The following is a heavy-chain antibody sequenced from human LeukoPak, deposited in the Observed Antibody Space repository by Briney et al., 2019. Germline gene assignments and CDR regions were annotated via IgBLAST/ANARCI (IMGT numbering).Heavy chain of an antibody. CDR1: GGSISSGSYY. V-gene: IGHV4-61*02. D-gene: IGHD3-10*01. Sequence: SETLSLTCTGSGGSISSGSYYWSWIRQPAGKGLEWIGRIYTSGSTNYNPSLKSRVTISVDTSKNQFSLKLSSVTAADTAVYYCARDSEGTYYYYYMDVWGKGTTVTVSS. J-gene: IGHJ6*03. CDR2: IYTSGST. CDR3: ARDSEGTYYYYYMDV.